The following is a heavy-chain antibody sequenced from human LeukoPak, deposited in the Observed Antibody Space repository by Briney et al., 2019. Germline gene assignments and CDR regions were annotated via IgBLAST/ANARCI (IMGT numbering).Heavy chain of an antibody. V-gene: IGHV1-18*01. J-gene: IGHJ4*02. D-gene: IGHD3-10*01. CDR2: ISAYNGNT. Sequence: ASVKVSCKASGYTFTSYGISWVRQAPGQGLEWMGWISAYNGNTNYAQKLQGRVTMTTDTSTSTAYMELRSLRSDDTAVYYCARDHSQITMVRGVRDYWGQGTLVTVSS. CDR1: GYTFTSYG. CDR3: ARDHSQITMVRGVRDY.